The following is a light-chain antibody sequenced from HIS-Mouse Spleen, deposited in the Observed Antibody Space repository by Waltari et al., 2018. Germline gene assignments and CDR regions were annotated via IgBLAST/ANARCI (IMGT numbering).Light chain of an antibody. J-gene: IGLJ7*02. CDR1: NIGSKS. Sequence: SYVLTQPPSVSVAPGQTARITFGGNNIGSKSVHWYQHKPGQAPVLVVYDDSDRPSGIPERFSGSNSGNTATLTISRVEAGDEADYYCQVWDSSSDHPVFGGGTQLTAL. CDR3: QVWDSSSDHPV. CDR2: DDS. V-gene: IGLV3-21*02.